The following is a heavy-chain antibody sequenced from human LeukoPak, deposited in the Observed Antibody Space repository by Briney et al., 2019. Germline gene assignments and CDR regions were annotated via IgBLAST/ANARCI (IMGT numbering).Heavy chain of an antibody. CDR1: GFTFGDYA. D-gene: IGHD3-10*01. Sequence: GGSLRLSCTSSGFTFGDYAMSWFRQAPGKGLEWVSFIRTKASGGAIDYAASVKGRFVISRDDSNSIVYLQMSSLKTEDTAVYHCARGSYQFDYWGQGTLVTVSS. CDR3: ARGSYQFDY. V-gene: IGHV3-49*03. J-gene: IGHJ4*02. CDR2: IRTKASGGAI.